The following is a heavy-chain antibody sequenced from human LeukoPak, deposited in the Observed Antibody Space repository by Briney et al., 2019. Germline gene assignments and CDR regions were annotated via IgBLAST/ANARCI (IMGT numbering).Heavy chain of an antibody. CDR1: GFTFSSSA. D-gene: IGHD2-8*01. CDR3: AKDQWWESPHHLDS. Sequence: PGGSLRLSCAASGFTFSSSAMSWVRQVPGKGLEWVSGISASGGSTSYADSVRGRFTISRDNSKNTLYVQMNSLRDEDTAVYYCAKDQWWESPHHLDSWVQGTLVTVSS. J-gene: IGHJ4*02. V-gene: IGHV3-23*01. CDR2: ISASGGST.